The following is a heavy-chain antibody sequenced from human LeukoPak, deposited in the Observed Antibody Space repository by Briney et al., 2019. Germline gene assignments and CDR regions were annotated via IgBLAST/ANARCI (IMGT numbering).Heavy chain of an antibody. J-gene: IGHJ6*02. D-gene: IGHD3-22*01. CDR2: IGKGGDT. Sequence: GGSLRLSCVASGFTFSTYDMHWVRQATGKGLEWVSDIGKGGDTHYAGSVKGGFTISRDNAKTSLYLQMNSLRPGDTAVYYCVRDPSGWGMDVWGQGTTVTVSS. CDR1: GFTFSTYD. CDR3: VRDPSGWGMDV. V-gene: IGHV3-13*01.